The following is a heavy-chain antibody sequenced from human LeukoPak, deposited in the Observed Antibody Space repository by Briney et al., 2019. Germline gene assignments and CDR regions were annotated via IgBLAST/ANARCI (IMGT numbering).Heavy chain of an antibody. V-gene: IGHV3-9*03. D-gene: IGHD1-26*01. CDR2: ISWNSGSI. CDR3: AKDSGSYGFDY. J-gene: IGHJ4*02. Sequence: GGSLRLSCAASGFTFDDYAMHWVRQAPGKGLEWVSGISWNSGSIGYADSVKGRFTISRDNAKNSLYLQMNSLRAEDMALYYCAKDSGSYGFDYWGRGTLVTVSS. CDR1: GFTFDDYA.